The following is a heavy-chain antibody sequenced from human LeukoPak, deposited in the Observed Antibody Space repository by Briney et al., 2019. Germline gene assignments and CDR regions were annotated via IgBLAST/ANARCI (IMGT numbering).Heavy chain of an antibody. J-gene: IGHJ4*02. D-gene: IGHD4-11*01. CDR2: ISGSGGST. CDR1: GFTFSSYA. CDR3: AKDCRPGKLQYTLGGHFDY. V-gene: IGHV3-23*01. Sequence: GGSLRLSCAASGFTFSSYAMSWVRQAPGKGLEWVSAISGSGGSTYYADSVKGRFTISRDNSKNTLYLQMNSLRAEDTAVYYCAKDCRPGKLQYTLGGHFDYWGQGTLVTVSS.